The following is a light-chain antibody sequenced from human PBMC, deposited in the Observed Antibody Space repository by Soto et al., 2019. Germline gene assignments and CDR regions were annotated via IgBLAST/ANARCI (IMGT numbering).Light chain of an antibody. J-gene: IGKJ1*01. CDR1: QSVTSNY. CDR2: GAS. V-gene: IGKV3-20*01. Sequence: EIVLTQSPGTLSSSPGERATLSCRASQSVTSNYLAWYQQKPGQAPRLLFFGASIRATGLPDRFSGGGSGTDFSLSISRLEPEDFAVYYCQQYGSSPGTFGQGTQVEIK. CDR3: QQYGSSPGT.